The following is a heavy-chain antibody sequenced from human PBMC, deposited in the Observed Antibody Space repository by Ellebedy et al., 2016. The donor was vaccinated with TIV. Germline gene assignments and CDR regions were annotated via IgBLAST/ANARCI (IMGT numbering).Heavy chain of an antibody. CDR2: IYRTGST. CDR3: ARGTYSSGWYVGTYYFDY. D-gene: IGHD6-19*01. CDR1: GGSISSSNW. V-gene: IGHV4-4*02. J-gene: IGHJ4*02. Sequence: SETLSLTCGVSGGSISSSNWWCWVRQPPGKGLEWIGEIYRTGSTNYNPSLKSRVTISVEKSKNQFSLKLSSVTAADTAVYYCARGTYSSGWYVGTYYFDYWGQGTLVTVSS.